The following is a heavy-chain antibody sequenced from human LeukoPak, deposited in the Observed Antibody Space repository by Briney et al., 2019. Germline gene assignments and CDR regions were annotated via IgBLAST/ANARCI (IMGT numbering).Heavy chain of an antibody. CDR2: IYTRGST. CDR1: GGSISFYY. J-gene: IGHJ3*01. Sequence: KSSETLSLTCTVSGGSISFYYWNWVRQPAGKGLEWIGRIYTRGSTVYNPSLNSRVTISVDNSKNQFSLNLTSVTAADTAVYYCARDPRRELLGGDAFDVWGQGTMVTVSS. CDR3: ARDPRRELLGGDAFDV. D-gene: IGHD1-26*01. V-gene: IGHV4-4*07.